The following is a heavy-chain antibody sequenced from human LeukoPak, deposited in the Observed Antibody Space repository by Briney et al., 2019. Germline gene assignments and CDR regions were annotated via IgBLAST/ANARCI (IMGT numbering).Heavy chain of an antibody. V-gene: IGHV3-15*01. CDR1: GFIFSNAW. CDR2: IKSKTDGGTT. D-gene: IGHD6-19*01. J-gene: IGHJ4*02. Sequence: GGSLRLSCAASGFIFSNAWMAWVRQAPGKGLEWVGRIKSKTDGGTTDYAAPVKGRFTISRDDSKNTLYLQMNSLKTEDTAVYFWATTRGWTGPFDYRGQGPLVTVPS. CDR3: ATTRGWTGPFDY.